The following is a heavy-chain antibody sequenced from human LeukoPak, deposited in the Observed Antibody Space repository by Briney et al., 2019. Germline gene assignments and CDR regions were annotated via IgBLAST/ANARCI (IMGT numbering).Heavy chain of an antibody. CDR3: ARDLLPLGGTLGNWFDP. V-gene: IGHV3-23*01. D-gene: IGHD1-26*01. CDR2: ICGSGGRT. J-gene: IGHJ5*02. CDR1: GFTFNSYN. Sequence: TGGPLRLSCVASGFTFNSYNINWLRHAPGEGLEWGANICGSGGRTFHAASVKGRFTISRDISMNTLFLQMNSLRVYDTAVYYCARDLLPLGGTLGNWFDPWGQGTLVTVSS.